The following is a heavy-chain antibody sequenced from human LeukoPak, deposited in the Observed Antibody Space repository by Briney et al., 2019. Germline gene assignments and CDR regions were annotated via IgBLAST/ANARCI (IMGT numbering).Heavy chain of an antibody. V-gene: IGHV3-30-3*01. CDR1: GFSFSDYG. CDR3: ARYSNHFYYSGMDV. D-gene: IGHD2-21*01. CDR2: ISSDGFNG. Sequence: GGSLRLSCAASGFSFSDYGMHWVRQAPGKGLEWVALISSDGFNGYYADSVRGRFTISRDTSKNTLYLQINSLKTEDTAIYYCARYSNHFYYSGMDVWGQGTTVTVSS. J-gene: IGHJ6*02.